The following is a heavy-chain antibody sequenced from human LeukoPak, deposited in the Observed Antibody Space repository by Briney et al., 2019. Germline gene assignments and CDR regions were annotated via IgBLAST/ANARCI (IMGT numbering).Heavy chain of an antibody. CDR1: GGSFSSYA. J-gene: IGHJ4*02. D-gene: IGHD3-3*01. V-gene: IGHV1-69*05. Sequence: ASVTVSFKSSGGSFSSYAISWVGQAPGQGREWMGGIIPIFGTANYAQKFQGRVTITTDESTSTAYMELSSLRSEDTAVYYCAITIFGRQVLDYWGQGTLVTVSS. CDR2: IIPIFGTA. CDR3: AITIFGRQVLDY.